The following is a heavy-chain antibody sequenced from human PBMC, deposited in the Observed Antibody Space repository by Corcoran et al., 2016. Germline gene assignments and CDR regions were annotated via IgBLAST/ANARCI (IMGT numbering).Heavy chain of an antibody. Sequence: QMQLVQSGPEVKKPGTSVKVSCKASGFTFTSSAVQWVRQARGQRLEWIGWIVVGSGNTNYAQKFQERVTITRDMSTSTAYMELSSLRSEDTAVYYCATQSYCSSTSCYTSDYYYYGMDVWGQGTTFTVSS. D-gene: IGHD2-2*02. CDR1: GFTFTSSA. V-gene: IGHV1-58*01. J-gene: IGHJ6*02. CDR2: IVVGSGNT. CDR3: ATQSYCSSTSCYTSDYYYYGMDV.